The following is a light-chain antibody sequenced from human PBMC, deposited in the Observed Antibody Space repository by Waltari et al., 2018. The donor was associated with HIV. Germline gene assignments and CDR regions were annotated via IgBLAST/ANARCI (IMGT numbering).Light chain of an antibody. J-gene: IGLJ2*01. CDR3: ASFMGDNTIV. CDR1: DTDFGLYNF. CDR2: DAD. V-gene: IGLV2-14*03. Sequence: SAVTQPASVSGLPGQSLTVPCSGDDTDFGLYNFVSWYQQYPGEPPKLILYDADSRASGISERFYGSKSGNTASLTISGLRAEDEAHYYCASFMGDNTIVFGGGTKVTVL.